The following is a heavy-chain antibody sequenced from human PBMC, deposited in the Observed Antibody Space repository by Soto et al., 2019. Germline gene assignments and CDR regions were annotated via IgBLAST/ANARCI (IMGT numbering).Heavy chain of an antibody. Sequence: QVQLVQSGSEVEKPGASVKVSCKTSGYTFSDHSLSWVRLAPGQGLEWMGWISTSRGNTNYAQNCQGGLTLATDTSTSTAYMELKSLRPDDTAVYYCARDRTNFLDYWGQGILVTVSS. CDR1: GYTFSDHS. J-gene: IGHJ4*02. D-gene: IGHD2-8*01. V-gene: IGHV1-18*01. CDR3: ARDRTNFLDY. CDR2: ISTSRGNT.